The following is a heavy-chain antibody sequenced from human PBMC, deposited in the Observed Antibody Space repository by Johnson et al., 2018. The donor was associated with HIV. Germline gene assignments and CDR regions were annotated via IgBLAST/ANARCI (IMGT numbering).Heavy chain of an antibody. CDR3: ARGIAARVAFDF. V-gene: IGHV3-53*01. Sequence: VQLVESGGGLIQPGGSLRLSCAASGSVSSNYMSWVRQAPGKGLEWVSVIYSGGSTYYADSVKGRFTISRDNAKNSLYLQMNSLRAEDTAVYYCARGIAARVAFDFWGQGTMVTVSS. CDR1: GSVSSNY. J-gene: IGHJ3*01. D-gene: IGHD6-13*01. CDR2: IYSGGST.